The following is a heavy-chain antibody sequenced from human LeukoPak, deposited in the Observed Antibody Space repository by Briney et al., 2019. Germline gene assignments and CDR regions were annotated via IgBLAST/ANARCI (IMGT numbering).Heavy chain of an antibody. Sequence: GGSLRLSCAASGFTVSSNYMSWVRQAPGKGLEWVSAISGSGGDTWYADSVRSRFTISRDNSKNTLYMQVNSLRAEDTAVYYCAKDYYDISGSRYDFWGQGTLVTVSS. CDR3: AKDYYDISGSRYDF. D-gene: IGHD3-22*01. CDR2: ISGSGGDT. CDR1: GFTVSSNY. V-gene: IGHV3-23*01. J-gene: IGHJ4*02.